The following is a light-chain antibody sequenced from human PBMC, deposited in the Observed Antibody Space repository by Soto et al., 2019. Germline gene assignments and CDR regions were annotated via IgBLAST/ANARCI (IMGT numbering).Light chain of an antibody. Sequence: EIELTQSPATLSVSPGGGATLSCRASQSIGNKLAWYQQKPGQVPRLLIYDASYRATGVPVKFSGSGSGTEFTLTISSLQSGDFVVYYCQLYNNWPLTFGGGTKVEI. CDR2: DAS. CDR3: QLYNNWPLT. V-gene: IGKV3-15*01. J-gene: IGKJ4*01. CDR1: QSIGNK.